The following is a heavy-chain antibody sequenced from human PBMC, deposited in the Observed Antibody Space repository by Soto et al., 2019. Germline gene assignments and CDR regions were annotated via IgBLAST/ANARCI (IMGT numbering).Heavy chain of an antibody. J-gene: IGHJ3*02. CDR1: GYTFTSYG. CDR2: ISAYNGNT. CDR3: ARDYEFWSGYYLAFDI. Sequence: ASVKVSCKASGYTFTSYGISWVRQAPGQGREWMGWISAYNGNTNYAQKLQGRVTMTTDTSTSTAYMELRSLRSDDTAVYYCARDYEFWSGYYLAFDIWGQGTVVTVSS. D-gene: IGHD3-3*01. V-gene: IGHV1-18*01.